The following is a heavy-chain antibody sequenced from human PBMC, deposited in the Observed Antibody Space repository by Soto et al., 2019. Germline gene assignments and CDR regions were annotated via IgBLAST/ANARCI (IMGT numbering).Heavy chain of an antibody. V-gene: IGHV3-33*01. CDR1: GFTFSSYG. D-gene: IGHD2-2*01. CDR2: IWYDGSNK. J-gene: IGHJ4*02. CDR3: ARSQARYCSSTSCLGIDY. Sequence: GGSLRLSCAASGFTFSSYGMHWVRQAPGKGLEWVAVIWYDGSNKYYADSVKGRFTISRDNSKNTLYLQMNSLRAEDTAVYYCARSQARYCSSTSCLGIDYWGQGTLVTVSS.